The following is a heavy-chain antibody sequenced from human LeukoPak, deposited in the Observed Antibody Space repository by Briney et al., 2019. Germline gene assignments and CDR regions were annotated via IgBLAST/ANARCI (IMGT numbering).Heavy chain of an antibody. Sequence: GGSLRLSCAASGFIFSSYDMNWVCQAPGKGLEWVSSITTSSAYIYIADSLRGRFTISRDNAKNSLFLQMNSLRAEDTAVYYCVREGCIGTNCYLRGSDGMDVWGQGTTVTVSS. CDR2: ITTSSAYI. V-gene: IGHV3-21*06. CDR1: GFIFSSYD. CDR3: VREGCIGTNCYLRGSDGMDV. J-gene: IGHJ6*02. D-gene: IGHD2-2*01.